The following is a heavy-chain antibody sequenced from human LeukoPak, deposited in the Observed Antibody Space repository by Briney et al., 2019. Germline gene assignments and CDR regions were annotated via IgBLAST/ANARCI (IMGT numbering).Heavy chain of an antibody. D-gene: IGHD1-26*01. J-gene: IGHJ6*03. CDR3: AREALELPPSPYYYYYYMDV. CDR2: IYYSGST. CDR1: GGSISSGGYY. V-gene: IGHV4-31*03. Sequence: PPQTLSLTCTVSGGSISSGGYYWSWIRQHPGKGLEWIGYIYYSGSTYYNPSLKSRVTISVDTSKNQFSLKLSSVTAADTAVYYCAREALELPPSPYYYYYYMDVWGKGTTVTVSS.